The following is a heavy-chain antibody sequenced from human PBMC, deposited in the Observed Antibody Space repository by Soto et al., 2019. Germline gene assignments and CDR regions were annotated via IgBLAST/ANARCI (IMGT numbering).Heavy chain of an antibody. J-gene: IGHJ6*02. CDR1: GGSISSYY. CDR3: ARVDSYYYYYGIDV. Sequence: QVQLQESGPGLVKPSETLSLTCTVSGGSISSYYWSWIRQPPGKGLEWIGYIYYSGSTNFNPSLKRRVTISVDTSKNQFSLRLSSVTPADTAVYYCARVDSYYYYYGIDVWGQGTTVTVSS. CDR2: IYYSGST. V-gene: IGHV4-59*01.